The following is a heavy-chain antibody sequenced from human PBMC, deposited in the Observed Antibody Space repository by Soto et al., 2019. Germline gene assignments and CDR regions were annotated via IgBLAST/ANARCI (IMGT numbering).Heavy chain of an antibody. J-gene: IGHJ4*02. V-gene: IGHV5-51*01. CDR1: GYSFTSYW. CDR2: IYPGDSDT. Sequence: PGESLKISCKGSGYSFTSYWIGWVRQMPGEGLEWMGIIYPGDSDTRYSPSFQGQVTISADKSISTAYLQWSSLKASDTAMYYCARRGVTVTTYFDYWGQGTQVTVSS. CDR3: ARRGVTVTTYFDY. D-gene: IGHD4-4*01.